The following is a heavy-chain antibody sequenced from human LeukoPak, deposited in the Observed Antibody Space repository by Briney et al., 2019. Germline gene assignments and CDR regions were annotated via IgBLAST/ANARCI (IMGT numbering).Heavy chain of an antibody. Sequence: GGSLRLSCVASGFIFRSYWMSWVRQAPGKGLEWVANIKQDGSDKYYVDSVKGRLIISRDNAKNSLFLQMNRMRGDDTAVYYCASKSSSSWSPFDYWGQGTLVTVSS. CDR2: IKQDGSDK. J-gene: IGHJ4*02. CDR1: GFIFRSYW. CDR3: ASKSSSSWSPFDY. V-gene: IGHV3-7*03. D-gene: IGHD6-13*01.